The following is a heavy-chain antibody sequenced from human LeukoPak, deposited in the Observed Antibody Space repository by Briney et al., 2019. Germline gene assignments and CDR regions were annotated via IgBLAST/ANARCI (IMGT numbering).Heavy chain of an antibody. V-gene: IGHV4-61*01. J-gene: IGHJ4*02. CDR2: IYYSGST. CDR3: VRDRELNY. D-gene: IGHD1-26*01. CDR1: GGSVSSGSYY. Sequence: SETLSLTCTVSGGSVSSGSYYWSWIRQPPGKGLEWIGYIYYSGSTNYNPSLKSRVTISADTSKNQFSLKLTSVTAADTAVYLCVRDRELNYWGQGTLVTVSS.